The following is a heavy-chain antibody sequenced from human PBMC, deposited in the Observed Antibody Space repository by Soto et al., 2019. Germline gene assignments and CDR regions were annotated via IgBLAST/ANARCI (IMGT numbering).Heavy chain of an antibody. D-gene: IGHD3-22*01. Sequence: GASVKVSCKASGGTFSSYAISWVRQAPGQGLEWMGGIIPIFGTANYAQKFQGRVTITADESTSTAYMELSSLRSEDTAVYYCASAYYDSSGYPTHAFDIWGQGTIVTVSS. V-gene: IGHV1-69*13. CDR1: GGTFSSYA. CDR3: ASAYYDSSGYPTHAFDI. CDR2: IIPIFGTA. J-gene: IGHJ3*02.